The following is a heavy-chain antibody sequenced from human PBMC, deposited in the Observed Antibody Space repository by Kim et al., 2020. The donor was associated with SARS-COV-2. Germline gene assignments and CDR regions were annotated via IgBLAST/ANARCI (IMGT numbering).Heavy chain of an antibody. V-gene: IGHV7-4-1*02. D-gene: IGHD3-10*01. CDR1: GYTFTSYA. CDR3: ARAPRFGELRYFDL. Sequence: ASVKVSCKASGYTFTSYAMNWVRQAPGQGLEWMGWINTNTGNPTYAQGFTGRFVFSLDTSVSTAYLQISSLKAEDTAVYYCARAPRFGELRYFDLWGRGTLVTVSS. CDR2: INTNTGNP. J-gene: IGHJ2*01.